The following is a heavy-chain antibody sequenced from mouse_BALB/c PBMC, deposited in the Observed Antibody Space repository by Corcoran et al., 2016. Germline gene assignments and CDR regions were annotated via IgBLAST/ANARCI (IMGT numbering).Heavy chain of an antibody. CDR3: ARWDWYFDV. CDR1: GFNIKDTY. J-gene: IGHJ1*01. CDR2: SDPANGNT. V-gene: IGHV14-3*02. Sequence: EVQLQQSGAGLVKPGASVKLSCTASGFNIKDTYMHWVKQRPEQGLEWIGRSDPANGNTKYDPKFQGKATITADTSSNTAYLQLSSLTSEDTAVYYCARWDWYFDVWGAGTTVTVSS.